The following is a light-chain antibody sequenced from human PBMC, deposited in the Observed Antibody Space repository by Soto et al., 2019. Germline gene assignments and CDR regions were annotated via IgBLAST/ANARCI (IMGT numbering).Light chain of an antibody. Sequence: EIKLTQSPGTLSLSPGERATLSCRASQSVCSNYLAWYQQKPGQAPRLLIYGASIRATGIPDRFSGSGSGTDFTLTISRLEPEDFAVYYCQQDGYSPRTFGQGTKVDI. CDR3: QQDGYSPRT. V-gene: IGKV3-20*01. CDR2: GAS. CDR1: QSVCSNY. J-gene: IGKJ1*01.